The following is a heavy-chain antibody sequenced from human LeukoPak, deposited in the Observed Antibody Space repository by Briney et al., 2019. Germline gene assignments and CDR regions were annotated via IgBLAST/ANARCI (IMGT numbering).Heavy chain of an antibody. CDR2: IYHSGST. D-gene: IGHD3-22*01. CDR1: GGSISSSNW. V-gene: IGHV4-4*02. CDR3: ARDDYYDSSGYYFNYFDY. Sequence: PSETLSLTCAVSGGSISSSNWWSWVRQPPGKGLEWIGEIYHSGSTNYNPSLKSRVTISVDKSKNQFSLKLSSVTAADTAVYYCARDDYYDSSGYYFNYFDYWGQGTLVTVSS. J-gene: IGHJ4*02.